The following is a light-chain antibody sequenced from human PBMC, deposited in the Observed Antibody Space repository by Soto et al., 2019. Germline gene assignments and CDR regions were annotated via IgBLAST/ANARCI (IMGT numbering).Light chain of an antibody. V-gene: IGKV3-11*01. J-gene: IGKJ4*01. CDR3: QHRNNWPPGAA. Sequence: EIVLTQSPATLSLSRGDRATLSCRASQNVYSYLAGYQQKPGQAPRLLIYDASNKTTGIPARFSGSGSGTDFTLTISSLAPEDVGVYYCQHRNNWPPGAAFGGGTKVEIK. CDR2: DAS. CDR1: QNVYSY.